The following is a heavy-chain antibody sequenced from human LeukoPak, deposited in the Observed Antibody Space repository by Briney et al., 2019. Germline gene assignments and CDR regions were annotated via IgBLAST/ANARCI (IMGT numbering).Heavy chain of an antibody. CDR2: ISWNSGSI. CDR3: AKAPDSSGYLYYFDY. CDR1: GFTFDDYA. Sequence: GGSLRLSCAASGFTFDDYAMHWARQAPGKGLEWVSGISWNSGSIGYADSVKGRFTISRDNAKNSLYLQMNSLRAEDTALYYCAKAPDSSGYLYYFDYWGQGTLVTVSS. D-gene: IGHD3-22*01. J-gene: IGHJ4*02. V-gene: IGHV3-9*01.